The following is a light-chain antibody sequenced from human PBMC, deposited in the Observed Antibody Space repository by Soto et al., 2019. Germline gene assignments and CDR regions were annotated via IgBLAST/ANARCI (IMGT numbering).Light chain of an antibody. CDR2: DVS. CDR1: SSDVGGQNA. Sequence: QSVLTRPASVSGSPGQSITISCTGTSSDVGGQNAVSWYQQHPGKAPKFIIYDVSKRPSGVSSRFSGSKSGNTASLTISGLQAEDEADYYCCSYAGSSTVVFGGGTKLTVL. J-gene: IGLJ2*01. CDR3: CSYAGSSTVV. V-gene: IGLV2-23*02.